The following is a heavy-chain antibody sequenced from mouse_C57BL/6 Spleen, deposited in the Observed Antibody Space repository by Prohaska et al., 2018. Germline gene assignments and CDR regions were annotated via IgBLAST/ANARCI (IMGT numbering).Heavy chain of an antibody. CDR2: IHPNSGST. CDR1: GYTFTSYW. V-gene: IGHV1-64*01. D-gene: IGHD2-5*01. CDR3: ARRDYSNYPDY. J-gene: IGHJ2*01. Sequence: GAELVKPGASVKLSCKASGYTFTSYWMHWVKQRPGQGLEWIGMIHPNSGSTNYNEKFKSKATLTVDKSSSTAYMQLSSLTSEDSAVYYCARRDYSNYPDYWGQGTTLTVSS.